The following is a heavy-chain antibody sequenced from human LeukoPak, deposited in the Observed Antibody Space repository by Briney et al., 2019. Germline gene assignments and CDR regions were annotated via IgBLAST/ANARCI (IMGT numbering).Heavy chain of an antibody. CDR2: IYSGCIT. CDR3: ARDRLLYDSSGYDYYYGMDV. J-gene: IGHJ6*02. CDR1: VFTVSSNY. D-gene: IGHD3-22*01. Sequence: GGSLRLSCAASVFTVSSNYISWVRQAPGKGLEWVSVIYSGCITYYADSVKGHFTTSRDNSKNTLYLQMNSLRAEDTAVYYCARDRLLYDSSGYDYYYGMDVWGQGTPVTVSS. V-gene: IGHV3-66*02.